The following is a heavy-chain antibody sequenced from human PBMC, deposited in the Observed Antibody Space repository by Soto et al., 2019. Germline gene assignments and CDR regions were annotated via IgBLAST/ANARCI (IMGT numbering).Heavy chain of an antibody. CDR3: ARDPWAADF. J-gene: IGHJ4*02. D-gene: IGHD3-16*01. CDR1: GFTVSTKY. V-gene: IGHV3-66*01. CDR2: IYSGGST. Sequence: EVQWVESGGGLVQPGGSLRLSCAASGFTVSTKYMSWVRQAPGKGLEWVSVIYSGGSTFYADSVRGRFTISRDNSKNTVNLQMSGLRAEETAVYYCARDPWAADFWGQGTLVTVSS.